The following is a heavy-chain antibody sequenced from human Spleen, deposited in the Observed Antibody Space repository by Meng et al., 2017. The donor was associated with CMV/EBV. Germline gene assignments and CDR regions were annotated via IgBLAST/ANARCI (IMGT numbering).Heavy chain of an antibody. Sequence: VQLGHSGAGVKKPGAAVKVSCKASGGTFSSYAISWVRQAPGQGLEWMGGIIPIFGTTNYAQRFQGRVTLIADESTSTVYMELSSLRSEDTALYYCARALSSSTGGWFDPWGQGTLVTVSS. J-gene: IGHJ5*02. CDR3: ARALSSSTGGWFDP. D-gene: IGHD6-6*01. CDR2: IIPIFGTT. V-gene: IGHV1-69*01. CDR1: GGTFSSYA.